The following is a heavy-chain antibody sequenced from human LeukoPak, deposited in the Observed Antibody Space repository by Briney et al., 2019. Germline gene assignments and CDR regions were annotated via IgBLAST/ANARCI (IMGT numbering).Heavy chain of an antibody. V-gene: IGHV5-51*01. J-gene: IGHJ4*02. CDR2: IYPGDSDA. CDR3: ARLSGGAHCGGDCYFDY. D-gene: IGHD2-21*02. Sequence: GESLKISCKGSGYSFTSYWIACVRQMPWKGLEWMGIIYPGDSDATYSPSFQGQVTLSADKSLTTAYLQWSSLEASDTAMYYCARLSGGAHCGGDCYFDYWGQGTLVTVSS. CDR1: GYSFTSYW.